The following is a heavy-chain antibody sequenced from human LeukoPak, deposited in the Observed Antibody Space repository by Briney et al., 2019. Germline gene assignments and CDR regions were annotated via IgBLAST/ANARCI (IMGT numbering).Heavy chain of an antibody. CDR3: ARDLSLIALTD. D-gene: IGHD3-22*01. V-gene: IGHV3-48*01. J-gene: IGHJ4*02. CDR2: ISSSSSSI. CDR1: GFTFSSYN. Sequence: PGGSLRLSCAASGFTFSSYNMNWVRQAPGKGLEWVSYISSSSSSIYYADAVKGRFTISRDNAKNSLYLQMNSLRAEDTAVYYCARDLSLIALTDWGQGTLVTVSS.